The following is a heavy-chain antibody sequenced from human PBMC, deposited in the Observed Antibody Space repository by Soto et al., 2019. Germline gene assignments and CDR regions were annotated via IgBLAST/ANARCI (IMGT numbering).Heavy chain of an antibody. J-gene: IGHJ4*02. CDR3: ARDKYSSSWHSLDY. D-gene: IGHD6-13*01. CDR1: GFTFSDYY. CDR2: IRGSGTTM. Sequence: QVQLVESGGGLVKPGGSLRLSCAASGFTFSDYYMIWNRQAPGKGLEWVSYIRGSGTTMYYADSVRGRFTISRDNAKNSLYLQMNSLRAEDTAVYYCARDKYSSSWHSLDYWGQGTLVTVSS. V-gene: IGHV3-11*01.